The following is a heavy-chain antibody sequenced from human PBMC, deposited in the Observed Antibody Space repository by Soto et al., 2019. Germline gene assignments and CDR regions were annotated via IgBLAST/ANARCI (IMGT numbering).Heavy chain of an antibody. Sequence: QVQLVQSGAEVKKPGSSVKVSCKVSGGTFSNYGISWVRQAPGQGLEWMGGIIPMFTTPNYAQKFEDRVTITEDESTSTAYMRLSSLSSEDTAVYCCARGQEFGDYGSVDSWGQGTLVTVSS. CDR2: IIPMFTTP. CDR3: ARGQEFGDYGSVDS. V-gene: IGHV1-69*12. CDR1: GGTFSNYG. D-gene: IGHD4-17*01. J-gene: IGHJ4*02.